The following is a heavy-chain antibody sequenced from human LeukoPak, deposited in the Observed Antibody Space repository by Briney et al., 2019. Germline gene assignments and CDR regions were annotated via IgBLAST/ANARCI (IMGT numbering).Heavy chain of an antibody. J-gene: IGHJ4*02. Sequence: PSETLSLTCTVSGGSISNGGYYWSWIRQPPGKGLEWIGYIYHSGSTYYNPSLKSRVTISVDTSKNQFSLKLSSVTAADTAVYYCARDLGIAAAGTGEDYWGQGTLVTVSS. D-gene: IGHD6-13*01. V-gene: IGHV4-30-2*01. CDR2: IYHSGST. CDR1: GGSISNGGYY. CDR3: ARDLGIAAAGTGEDY.